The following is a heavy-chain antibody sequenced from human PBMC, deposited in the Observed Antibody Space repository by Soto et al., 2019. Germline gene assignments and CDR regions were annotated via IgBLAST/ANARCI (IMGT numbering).Heavy chain of an antibody. CDR1: GGSISSYY. Sequence: SETLSLTCTVSGGSISSYYWSWIRQPPGKGLEWIGYIYYSGSTNYNPSLKSRVTISVDTSKNQFSLKLSSVTAADTAVYYCARHRREGGRYNYFDYWGQGTLVTVSS. D-gene: IGHD1-26*01. CDR2: IYYSGST. CDR3: ARHRREGGRYNYFDY. V-gene: IGHV4-59*08. J-gene: IGHJ4*02.